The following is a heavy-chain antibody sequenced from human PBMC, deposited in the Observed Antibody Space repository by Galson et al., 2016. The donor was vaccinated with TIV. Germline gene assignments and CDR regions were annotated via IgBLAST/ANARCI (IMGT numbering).Heavy chain of an antibody. CDR1: GFTFSAYA. J-gene: IGHJ4*02. CDR2: VSGNGVST. CDR3: AKGAAWDTSMGWLGFWFDY. V-gene: IGHV3-23*01. D-gene: IGHD5-18*01. Sequence: SLRLSCAASGFTFSAYAMTWVRQAPGKGLEWVSVVSGNGVSTYYADSVKGRFAISRDNSKNMLYLQMNSLTVDDTAVYYCAKGAAWDTSMGWLGFWFDYWGQGTLVTVSS.